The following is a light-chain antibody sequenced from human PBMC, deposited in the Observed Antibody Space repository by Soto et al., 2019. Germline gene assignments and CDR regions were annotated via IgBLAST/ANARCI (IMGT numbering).Light chain of an antibody. CDR3: QQRSN. Sequence: EIVLTQSPATLSLSPGERATLSCRASQSVSSYLAWYQQKPGQAPRLLIYDASNRATGIPARFSGSGSGTDLTLTISCLEPEDFAVYSCQQRSNFGGGTKVEIK. CDR2: DAS. CDR1: QSVSSY. V-gene: IGKV3-11*01. J-gene: IGKJ4*01.